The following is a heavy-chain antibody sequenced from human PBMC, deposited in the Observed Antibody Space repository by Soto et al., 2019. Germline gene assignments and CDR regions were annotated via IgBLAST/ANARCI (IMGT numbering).Heavy chain of an antibody. J-gene: IGHJ4*02. Sequence: SETLSLTCSVSGGSVTLTSYYWGWIRQPPGKGLEWIGNVYYSGTTFYNPSLKSRLTISVDTSKNQFSLRLSSVTAADTAVYYCARHGSHWGQGTLVTVSS. CDR1: GGSVTLTSYY. CDR3: ARHGSH. CDR2: VYYSGTT. V-gene: IGHV4-39*01.